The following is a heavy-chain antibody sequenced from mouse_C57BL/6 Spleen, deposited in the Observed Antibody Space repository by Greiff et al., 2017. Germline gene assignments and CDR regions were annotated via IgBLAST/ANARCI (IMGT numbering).Heavy chain of an antibody. V-gene: IGHV2-6-2*01. D-gene: IGHD2-12*01. CDR2: IWSDGST. J-gene: IGHJ3*01. Sequence: VAPSQSLSITCTVSGFSLTSYGVHWVRQPPGKGLEWLVVIWSDGSTTYNSALKSRLSISKDNSKSQVFLKMNSLQTDDTAMYYCARHGDDEPLFAYWGQGTLVTVSA. CDR3: ARHGDDEPLFAY. CDR1: GFSLTSYG.